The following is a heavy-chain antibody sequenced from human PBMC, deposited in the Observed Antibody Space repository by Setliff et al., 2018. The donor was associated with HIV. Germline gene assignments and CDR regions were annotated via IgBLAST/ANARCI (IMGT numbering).Heavy chain of an antibody. CDR1: GGSFTNYF. CDR2: INHSGRT. V-gene: IGHV4-34*01. D-gene: IGHD2-2*01. CDR3: ARGHCSGTNCYGVDYYGMDV. Sequence: SETLSLTCAVYGGSFTNYFWSWIRQSPGKGLEWIGEINHSGRTKYNPSLKSRVTMSVDTSKNQFSVKLTSVTAADTAVYYCARGHCSGTNCYGVDYYGMDVWGQGTTVTVSS. J-gene: IGHJ6*02.